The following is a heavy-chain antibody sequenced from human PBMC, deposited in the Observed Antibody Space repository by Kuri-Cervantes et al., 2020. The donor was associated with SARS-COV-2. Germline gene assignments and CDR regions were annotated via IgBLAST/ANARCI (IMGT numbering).Heavy chain of an antibody. D-gene: IGHD3/OR15-3a*01. CDR2: IKQDESER. CDR3: ARGYDFWNGYYAY. V-gene: IGHV3-7*04. CDR1: GFTFSKYW. J-gene: IGHJ4*02. Sequence: GESLKISCAASGFTFSKYWMSWVRQAPGKGLEWVASIKQDESERYHVDSVKGRFIISGDNAKKSLLLQMNSLRPDDTAVYYCARGYDFWNGYYAYWGQGTLVTVSS.